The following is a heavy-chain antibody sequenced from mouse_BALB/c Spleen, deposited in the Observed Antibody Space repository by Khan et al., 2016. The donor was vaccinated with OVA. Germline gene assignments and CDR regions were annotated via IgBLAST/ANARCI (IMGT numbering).Heavy chain of an antibody. D-gene: IGHD2-10*01. V-gene: IGHV2-6-1*01. CDR3: ARQPYYHYYVMDY. CDR1: GFSLTNYG. Sequence: VKLKQSGPGLVAPSQSLSITCTISGFSLTNYGIHWVRQPPGKGLEWLVVIWSDGSTTYNSALKSRLSISKDNSKSQVFLKMNSLQTDDTAMYYCARQPYYHYYVMDYWGQGTSVTVSS. CDR2: IWSDGST. J-gene: IGHJ4*01.